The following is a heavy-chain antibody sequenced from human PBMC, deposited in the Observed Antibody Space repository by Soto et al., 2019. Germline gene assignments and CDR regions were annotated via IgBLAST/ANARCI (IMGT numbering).Heavy chain of an antibody. V-gene: IGHV3-15*01. Sequence: EVQLVESGGGLVKPGGSLRLSCAASGFTFSNAWMSWVRQAPGKGLEWVGRIKSKTDGGTTDYAAPVKGRFTISRDDSKNTLYLQMNSLKTEDTAVYYCTTEIIVGANGLNWFDPWGQGTLVTVSS. J-gene: IGHJ5*02. CDR3: TTEIIVGANGLNWFDP. CDR1: GFTFSNAW. D-gene: IGHD1-26*01. CDR2: IKSKTDGGTT.